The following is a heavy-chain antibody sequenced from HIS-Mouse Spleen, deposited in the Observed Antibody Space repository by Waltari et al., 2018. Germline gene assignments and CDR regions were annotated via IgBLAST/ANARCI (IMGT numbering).Heavy chain of an antibody. CDR1: VGSIRSSSYS. J-gene: IGHJ2*01. Sequence: QLQLQESGPGLVKPSETLSLTCTGSVGSIRSSSYSWGWTRQPPGKGLEWIGSIYYSGSTYYNPSLKSRVTISVDTSKNQFSLKLSSVTAADTAVYYCAREIPYSSSWYDWYFDLWGRGTLVTVSS. V-gene: IGHV4-39*07. CDR2: IYYSGST. CDR3: AREIPYSSSWYDWYFDL. D-gene: IGHD6-13*01.